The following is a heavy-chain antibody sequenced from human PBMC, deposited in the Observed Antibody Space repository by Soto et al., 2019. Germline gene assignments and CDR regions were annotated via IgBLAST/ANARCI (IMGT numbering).Heavy chain of an antibody. Sequence: PSETLSLTCTVSGGSISSGGYYWSWIRQHPGKGLEWIGYIYYSGSTYYNPSLKSRVTISVDTSKNQFSLKLSSVTAADTAVYYCAESGIAAAGTLTLGYFQHWGQGTLVTVSS. CDR3: AESGIAAAGTLTLGYFQH. J-gene: IGHJ1*01. CDR1: GGSISSGGYY. CDR2: IYYSGST. V-gene: IGHV4-31*03. D-gene: IGHD6-13*01.